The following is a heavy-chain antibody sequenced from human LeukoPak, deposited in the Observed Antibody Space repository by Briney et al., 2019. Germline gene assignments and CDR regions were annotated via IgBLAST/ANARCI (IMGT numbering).Heavy chain of an antibody. CDR1: GGYIRIYY. J-gene: IGHJ5*02. CDR3: ARSSGWYWGRKNWSHP. Sequence: SEPLSLTCTVSGGYIRIYYWSWIRHPAGKGLAWIGRIYTSGSTNYNPPLKSRVTISVDTPKNQFSLHLNSVTAEHRAVYYCARSSGWYWGRKNWSHPWGEGTLLTLSS. D-gene: IGHD6-19*01. CDR2: IYTSGST. V-gene: IGHV4-4*07.